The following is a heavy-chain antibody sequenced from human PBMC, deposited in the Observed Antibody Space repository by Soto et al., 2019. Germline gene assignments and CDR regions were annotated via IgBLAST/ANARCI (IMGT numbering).Heavy chain of an antibody. D-gene: IGHD3-22*01. V-gene: IGHV4-4*02. CDR1: GGSISSSNW. J-gene: IGHJ3*02. Sequence: SETLSLTCAVSGGSISSSNWWSWVRQPPGKGLEWIGEIYHSGSTNYNPSLKSRVTISVDKSKNQFSLKLSSVTAADTAVYYCARDGERFTMIVRGPRAFDIWGQGTMVTLSS. CDR3: ARDGERFTMIVRGPRAFDI. CDR2: IYHSGST.